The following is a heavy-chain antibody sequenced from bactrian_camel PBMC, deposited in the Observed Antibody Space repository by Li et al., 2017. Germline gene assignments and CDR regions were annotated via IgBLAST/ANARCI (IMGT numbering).Heavy chain of an antibody. Sequence: HVQLVESGGNSVQAGASLRLSCTVAGLAFEDYSMAWIRQAPGKGLEWVSSIYGDGSNTYYADSVKGRFTISRDNAKNTVYLQLNSLGPEDTAMYYCAADDGRPRDQSCSGGNSAYFGRWGQGTQVTVS. J-gene: IGHJ6*01. CDR1: GLAFEDYS. D-gene: IGHD2*01. CDR3: AADDGRPRDQSCSGGNSAYFGR. CDR2: IYGDGSNT. V-gene: IGHV3-2*01.